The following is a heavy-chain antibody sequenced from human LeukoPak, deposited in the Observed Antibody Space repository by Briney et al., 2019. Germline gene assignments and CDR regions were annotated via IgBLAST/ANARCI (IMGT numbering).Heavy chain of an antibody. Sequence: PGGALRLSCAASGFTFSSYGMHWVRQAPGKGLEWVTFIRNDGTNKYYTDSVKSRFTISRDDSKNTLYLQMNSLRAEDTAVYYCAKRDDYSNYAFDCWGQGTLVTVSS. CDR1: GFTFSSYG. CDR3: AKRDDYSNYAFDC. V-gene: IGHV3-30*02. J-gene: IGHJ4*02. CDR2: IRNDGTNK. D-gene: IGHD4-11*01.